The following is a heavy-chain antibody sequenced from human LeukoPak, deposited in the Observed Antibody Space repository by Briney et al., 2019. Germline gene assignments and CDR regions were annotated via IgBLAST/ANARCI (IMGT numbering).Heavy chain of an antibody. J-gene: IGHJ6*02. D-gene: IGHD6-13*01. Sequence: PSETLSLTCAAYGVSFSGYYWSWIRQPPGKGLEWMGEINHSGSTNYNPSLKSRVTISVDTYKNQFSLKLSSVTAADTAVYYCARSGIAAVHYYYYYGMDVWGQGTTVTVSS. CDR1: GVSFSGYY. V-gene: IGHV4-34*01. CDR3: ARSGIAAVHYYYYYGMDV. CDR2: INHSGST.